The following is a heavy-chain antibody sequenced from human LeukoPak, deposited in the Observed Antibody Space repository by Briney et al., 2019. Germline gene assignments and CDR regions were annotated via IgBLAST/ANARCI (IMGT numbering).Heavy chain of an antibody. V-gene: IGHV3-66*01. CDR2: IYSAGST. Sequence: GGSLRLSCAVSGVTVSSNYMSWVRQAPGRGLEWVSVIYSAGSTYYADSVKGRFTISRDNSKNTLYLQMNSLRAEDTAVYYCARGMTVAANWFDSWGQGTLVTVSS. CDR3: ARGMTVAANWFDS. CDR1: GVTVSSNY. D-gene: IGHD6-19*01. J-gene: IGHJ5*01.